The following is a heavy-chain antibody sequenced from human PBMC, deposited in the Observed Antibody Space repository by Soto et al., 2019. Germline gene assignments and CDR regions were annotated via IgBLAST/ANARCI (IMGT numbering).Heavy chain of an antibody. CDR1: GFTFDDYT. CDR3: AKDNGTAFFD. CDR2: ISWDGGST. D-gene: IGHD3-3*01. J-gene: IGHJ4*02. Sequence: GGSLRLSCAASGFTFDDYTMHWVRQAPGKGLEWVSLISWDGGSTYYADSVKGRFTISRDNSKNSLYLQMNSLRTEDTALYYCAKDNGTAFFDWGQGTLVTVSS. V-gene: IGHV3-43*01.